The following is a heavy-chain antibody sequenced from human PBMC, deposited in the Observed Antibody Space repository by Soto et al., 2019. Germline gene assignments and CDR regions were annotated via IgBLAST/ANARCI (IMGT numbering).Heavy chain of an antibody. Sequence: GSLRLSCAASGFPFSNYAMGWVRQGPGKGLEWVSAIGVSGATTNYADSVKGRFTISRENSKNTLYLHMNSLRAADTAMYYCAKTAEAVAGTGYGYWGQGTMVTVS. V-gene: IGHV3-23*01. CDR1: GFPFSNYA. CDR2: IGVSGATT. J-gene: IGHJ4*02. D-gene: IGHD6-19*01. CDR3: AKTAEAVAGTGYGY.